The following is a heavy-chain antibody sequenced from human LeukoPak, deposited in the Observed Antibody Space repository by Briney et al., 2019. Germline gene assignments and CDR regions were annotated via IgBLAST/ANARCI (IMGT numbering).Heavy chain of an antibody. CDR2: VYYSGYT. Sequence: SETLSLTCTVSGGSISSYYWSWIRQPPGKGLKWIGNVYYSGYTTYSPSLRSRVTISVDTSKNQFSLKLSSVTAADTAVYYCARETSQKGAHYMDVWGKGTTITISS. D-gene: IGHD3-16*01. V-gene: IGHV4-59*01. J-gene: IGHJ6*03. CDR1: GGSISSYY. CDR3: ARETSQKGAHYMDV.